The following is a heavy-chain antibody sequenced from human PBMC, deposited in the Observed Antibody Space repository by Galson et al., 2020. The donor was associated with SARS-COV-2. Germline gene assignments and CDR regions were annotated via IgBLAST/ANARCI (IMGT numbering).Heavy chain of an antibody. J-gene: IGHJ6*03. Sequence: HGESLKISCKGSGYSFTSYWISWVRQMPGKGLEWMGRIDPSDSYTNYSPSFQGHVTISADKSISTAYLQWSSLKASDTAMYYCARLPDFWSGSHPGDYYYYYMDVWGKGTTVTVSS. D-gene: IGHD3-3*01. CDR1: GYSFTSYW. CDR3: ARLPDFWSGSHPGDYYYYYMDV. CDR2: IDPSDSYT. V-gene: IGHV5-10-1*01.